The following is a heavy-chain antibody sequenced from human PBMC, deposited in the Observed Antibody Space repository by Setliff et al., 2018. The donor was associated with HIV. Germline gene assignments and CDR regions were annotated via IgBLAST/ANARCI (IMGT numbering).Heavy chain of an antibody. CDR3: ARDYLHVFDI. Sequence: GASVKVSCKASGYTFTDYYIHWVRQAPGQGLEWMGWINSASGGTSYAQNFQGRVTVTRDTSINTAYVELNSLKSDDTAVYYCARDYLHVFDIWGQGTMVTVSS. J-gene: IGHJ3*02. CDR1: GYTFTDYY. V-gene: IGHV1-2*02. CDR2: INSASGGT.